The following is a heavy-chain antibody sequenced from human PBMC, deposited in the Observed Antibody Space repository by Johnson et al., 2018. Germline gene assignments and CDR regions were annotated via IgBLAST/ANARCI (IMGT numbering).Heavy chain of an antibody. V-gene: IGHV1-69*01. CDR3: ASSEVGATTFYYYGMDV. D-gene: IGHD1-26*01. Sequence: QVQLVESGAEVKKPGSSVKVSCKASGGTFSSYAISWVRQAPGQGLEWMGGIIPIFGTANYAQTFQGRVTITAADSTSTAYMELSSLRSEDTAVYYCASSEVGATTFYYYGMDVWGQGTTVTVSS. J-gene: IGHJ6*02. CDR1: GGTFSSYA. CDR2: IIPIFGTA.